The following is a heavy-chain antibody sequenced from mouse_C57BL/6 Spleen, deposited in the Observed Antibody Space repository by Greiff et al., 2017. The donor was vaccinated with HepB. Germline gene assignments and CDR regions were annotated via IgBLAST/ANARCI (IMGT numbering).Heavy chain of an antibody. CDR2: INPNNGGT. D-gene: IGHD2-4*01. J-gene: IGHJ2*01. CDR1: GYTFTDYY. V-gene: IGHV1-26*01. Sequence: EVQLQQSGPELVKPGASVKISCKASGYTFTDYYMNWVKQSHGKSLEWIGDINPNNGGTSYNQKFKGKATLTVDKSSSTAYMELRSLTSEDSAVYYCAVYYDYDVYYFDYWGQGTTLTVSS. CDR3: AVYYDYDVYYFDY.